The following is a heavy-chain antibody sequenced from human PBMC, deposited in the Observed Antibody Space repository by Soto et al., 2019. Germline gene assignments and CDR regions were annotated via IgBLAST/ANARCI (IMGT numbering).Heavy chain of an antibody. V-gene: IGHV1-46*01. D-gene: IGHD2-2*01. CDR3: ARAHPLGYCSSTSVLCDWFDP. Sequence: GASVKVSCKASGYTFTSYYMHWVRQAPGQGLEWMGIINPSGGSTSYAQKFQGRVTMTRDTSTSTVYMELSSLRSEDTAVYYCARAHPLGYCSSTSVLCDWFDPWGQGTLVTVSS. J-gene: IGHJ5*02. CDR2: INPSGGST. CDR1: GYTFTSYY.